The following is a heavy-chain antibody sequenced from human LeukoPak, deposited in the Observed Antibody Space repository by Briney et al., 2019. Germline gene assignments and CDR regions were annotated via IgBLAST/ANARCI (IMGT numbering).Heavy chain of an antibody. CDR1: GFTFSSYT. CDR2: VSGSGGNI. V-gene: IGHV3-23*01. Sequence: GSLRLSCAASGFTFSSYTMSWVRQAPGKGLEWVSGVSGSGGNIHYADSVKGRFTMSRDNSKNTLYLQMNSLRAEDTAVYYCAASLPNIVVVPATKGPFGYWGQGALVTVSS. D-gene: IGHD2-2*01. CDR3: AASLPNIVVVPATKGPFGY. J-gene: IGHJ4*02.